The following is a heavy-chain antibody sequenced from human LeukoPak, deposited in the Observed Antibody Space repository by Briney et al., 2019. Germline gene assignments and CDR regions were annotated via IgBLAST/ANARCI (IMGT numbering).Heavy chain of an antibody. V-gene: IGHV4-4*08. D-gene: IGHD3-10*01. CDR2: IYTSGST. CDR3: AREEASMVRGVNYYYYYYMDV. J-gene: IGHJ6*03. CDR1: GGSISSYY. Sequence: SETLSLTCTVSGGSISSYYWSWIRKPPGRGLEWIGYIYTSGSTNYNPSLKSRVTISVDTSKNQFSLKLSSVTAADTAVYYCAREEASMVRGVNYYYYYYMDVWGKGTTVTISS.